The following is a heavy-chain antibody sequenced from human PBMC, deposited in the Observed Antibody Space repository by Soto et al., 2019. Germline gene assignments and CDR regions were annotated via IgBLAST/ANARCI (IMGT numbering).Heavy chain of an antibody. CDR1: GFTFSSYW. Sequence: EVQLVESGGGLVQPGGSLRLSCAASGFTFSSYWMHWVRQAPGKGLVWVSRINSDGSSTSYADSVKGRFTISRDNAKNTLYLQMNSLRAEDTAVYYCARADSSHYYSYGMDVWGQGTTVTVSS. D-gene: IGHD6-13*01. J-gene: IGHJ6*02. V-gene: IGHV3-74*01. CDR3: ARADSSHYYSYGMDV. CDR2: INSDGSST.